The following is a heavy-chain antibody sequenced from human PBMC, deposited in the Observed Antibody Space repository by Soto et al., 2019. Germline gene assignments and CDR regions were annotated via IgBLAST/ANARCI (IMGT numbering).Heavy chain of an antibody. J-gene: IGHJ3*02. Sequence: ASVKVSCKASGYTFTSYYMHWVRQAPGQGLEWMGIINPSGGSTSYAQKFQGRVTMTRDTSTSTVYMELSSLGSEDTAVYYCARETGDSKGLYAFDIWGQGTMVTVSS. V-gene: IGHV1-46*03. CDR3: ARETGDSKGLYAFDI. D-gene: IGHD7-27*01. CDR2: INPSGGST. CDR1: GYTFTSYY.